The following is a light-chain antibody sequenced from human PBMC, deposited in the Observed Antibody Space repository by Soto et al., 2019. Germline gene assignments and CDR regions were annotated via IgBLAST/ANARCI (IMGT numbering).Light chain of an antibody. CDR3: QQYNNWPPIT. V-gene: IGKV3-15*01. J-gene: IGKJ5*01. CDR2: GAS. Sequence: EIVMTQSPATLSVSPGERATLSCRASQKVNSNLAWYQQKPGQAPRLLIYGASTRATGIPARFSGSGSGTEFSLTITSLQSEDFAVYYCQQYNNWPPITFGQGTRLEIK. CDR1: QKVNSN.